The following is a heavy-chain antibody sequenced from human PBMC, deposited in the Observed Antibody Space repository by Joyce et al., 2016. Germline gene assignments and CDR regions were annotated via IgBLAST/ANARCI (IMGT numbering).Heavy chain of an antibody. Sequence: ELQLVESRGGLVQPGGSLRLSCIASGFSFSTYSMNWVRQAPGKGLEWVSYISSSSSTRFYADSVKGRFTISRDNAKNSLYLQMNSLRAEDTAVYYCARDRKWLGDFDYWGQGTLVTVSS. CDR1: GFSFSTYS. CDR2: ISSSSSTR. V-gene: IGHV3-48*01. D-gene: IGHD6-19*01. CDR3: ARDRKWLGDFDY. J-gene: IGHJ4*02.